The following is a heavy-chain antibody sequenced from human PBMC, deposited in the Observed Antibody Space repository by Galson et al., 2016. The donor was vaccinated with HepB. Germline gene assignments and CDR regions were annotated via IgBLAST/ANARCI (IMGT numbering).Heavy chain of an antibody. CDR3: AKDMIHGFIH. Sequence: SLRLSCAASGFTFDDFTMHWVRQAPGKGLEWVSGISWNGNSVQYLDSVKGRFTISRDNAKNSLFLHMNSLRLEDTAIYYCAKDMIHGFIHGGQGTLVTVAS. V-gene: IGHV3-9*01. CDR2: ISWNGNSV. J-gene: IGHJ4*02. CDR1: GFTFDDFT. D-gene: IGHD3-10*01.